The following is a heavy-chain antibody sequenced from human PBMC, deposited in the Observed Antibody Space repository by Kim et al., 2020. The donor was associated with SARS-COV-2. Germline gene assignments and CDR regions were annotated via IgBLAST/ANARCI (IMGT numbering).Heavy chain of an antibody. J-gene: IGHJ3*02. CDR3: ARGGNWNHAFDI. CDR2: IYTSGST. Sequence: SETLSLTCTVSGGSISSGSYYWSWIRQPAGKGLEWIGRIYTSGSTNYNPSLKSRVTISVDTSKNQFSLKLSSVTAADTAVYYCARGGNWNHAFDIWGQGTMVTVSS. D-gene: IGHD1-1*01. CDR1: GGSISSGSYY. V-gene: IGHV4-61*02.